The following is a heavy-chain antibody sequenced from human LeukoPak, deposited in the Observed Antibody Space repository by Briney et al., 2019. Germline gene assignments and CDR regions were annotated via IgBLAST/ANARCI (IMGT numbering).Heavy chain of an antibody. CDR1: GFTFSSYA. CDR3: ARPLVKYTYSWNFDS. J-gene: IGHJ4*02. D-gene: IGHD4-11*01. Sequence: PGGSLRLSCEASGFTFSSYAMSWVRQAPGKGLAWVSNISSSAGSTYYADSVKGRFTISRDNSKNTLFLQMNSLRAEDTAVYYCARPLVKYTYSWNFDSWGEGILVTVSS. CDR2: ISSSAGST. V-gene: IGHV3-23*01.